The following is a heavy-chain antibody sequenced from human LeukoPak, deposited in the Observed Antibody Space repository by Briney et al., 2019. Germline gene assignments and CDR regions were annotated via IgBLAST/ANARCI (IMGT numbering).Heavy chain of an antibody. CDR3: ARAYIVNTNGDNVYYYMDV. Sequence: ASVKVSCKASGYTFTSYAMHWVRQASGQRLEWLGGIIPLFDSPHYAPNFQGRLTITADRFSGVAYMDLSSLSSEDTAVYYCARAYIVNTNGDNVYYYMDVWGTGTTVTVSS. CDR1: GYTFTSYA. V-gene: IGHV1-69*06. CDR2: IIPLFDSP. J-gene: IGHJ6*03. D-gene: IGHD5-24*01.